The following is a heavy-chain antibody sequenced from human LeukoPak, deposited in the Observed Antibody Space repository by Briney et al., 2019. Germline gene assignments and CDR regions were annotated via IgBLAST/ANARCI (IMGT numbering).Heavy chain of an antibody. D-gene: IGHD3-3*01. Sequence: GGSLRLSCAASGFTFTIFGLNWVRQAPGKGRGGGAYIDARSGITYYADPVQGRFPLSRDNARESVFLQMDSLRVDDTAVYYCARTYDFGRGPPGDAFDNWGPGTWVIVSS. CDR2: IDARSGIT. CDR1: GFTFTIFG. J-gene: IGHJ3*02. CDR3: ARTYDFGRGPPGDAFDN. V-gene: IGHV3-48*01.